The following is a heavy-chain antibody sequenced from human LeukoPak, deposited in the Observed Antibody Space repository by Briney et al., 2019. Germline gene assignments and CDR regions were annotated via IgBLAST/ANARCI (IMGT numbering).Heavy chain of an antibody. CDR1: GYTFTGYY. D-gene: IGHD6-6*01. CDR2: INPRSGGT. Sequence: ASLKVSCKASGYTFTGYYMHWVRQAPGQGLEWMGWINPRSGGTNYAQNLGGGFTMTRDTSIRTAYMALSRLRSDHTAVYYCASPPGARPTADIDHWGQGTLVTVSS. J-gene: IGHJ4*02. V-gene: IGHV1-2*02. CDR3: ASPPGARPTADIDH.